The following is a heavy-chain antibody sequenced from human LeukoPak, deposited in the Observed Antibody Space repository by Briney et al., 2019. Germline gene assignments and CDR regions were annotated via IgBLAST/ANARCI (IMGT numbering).Heavy chain of an antibody. CDR1: GFNFSLYS. Sequence: GGSLRLSCTTSGFNFSLYSMYWVRQAPGAGLEWVSAISSGNTYIYYADSLKGRFTISRDNAKKSLYLQMSSLRVEDSAVYYCARERVGWALGSWGQGTLVTVSS. CDR3: ARERVGWALGS. J-gene: IGHJ4*02. V-gene: IGHV3-21*01. CDR2: ISSGNTYI. D-gene: IGHD2-2*03.